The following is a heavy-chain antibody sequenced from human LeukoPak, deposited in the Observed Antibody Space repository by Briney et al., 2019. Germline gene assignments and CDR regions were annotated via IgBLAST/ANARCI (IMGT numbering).Heavy chain of an antibody. J-gene: IGHJ4*02. D-gene: IGHD1-1*01. Sequence: GGSLRLSCAPSGFTFSSYVMSWVRQAPGKGLEWVSTISGSGGSTYYTDSVKGRFTISRDNSKNTLYLQMNGLRAEDTAIYYCVKGEDGWIYNWNDGGLFDYWGQGTLVTVSS. CDR2: ISGSGGST. CDR1: GFTFSSYV. V-gene: IGHV3-23*01. CDR3: VKGEDGWIYNWNDGGLFDY.